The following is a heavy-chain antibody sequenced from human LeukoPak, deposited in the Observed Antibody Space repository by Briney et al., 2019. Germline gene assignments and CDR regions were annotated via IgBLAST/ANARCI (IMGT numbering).Heavy chain of an antibody. CDR1: GFTFDDYA. CDR2: ISWNSGSI. Sequence: GRSLRLSCAASGFTFDDYAMHWVRQAPGKGLEWVSGISWNSGSIGYADSVKGRFTISRDNAKNSLYLQMNSLRAEDTALYYCAKDRNSGSYSSYYGMDVWGQGTTVTVS. V-gene: IGHV3-9*01. D-gene: IGHD1-26*01. J-gene: IGHJ6*02. CDR3: AKDRNSGSYSSYYGMDV.